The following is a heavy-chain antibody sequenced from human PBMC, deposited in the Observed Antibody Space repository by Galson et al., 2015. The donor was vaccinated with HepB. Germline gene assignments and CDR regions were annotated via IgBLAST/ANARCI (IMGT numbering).Heavy chain of an antibody. V-gene: IGHV3-21*06. CDR3: TRDQRAVTDHDAFDL. Sequence: SLRLSCAASGFTFRSYSMNWVRLAPGRGLEWVSSISPTGWTKYSADSVKGRFTTSTDNGKNTLYLEMSSLKVEDTAVYYCTRDQRAVTDHDAFDLWGQGTMVAVSS. CDR1: GFTFRSYS. CDR2: ISPTGWTK. J-gene: IGHJ3*01.